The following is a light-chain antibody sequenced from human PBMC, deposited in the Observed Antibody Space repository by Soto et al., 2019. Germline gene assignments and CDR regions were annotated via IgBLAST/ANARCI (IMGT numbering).Light chain of an antibody. CDR1: QSIGTY. Sequence: DIQMTQSPSSLSASVGDRVTISCRASQSIGTYLNWYQQKPGRAPKLQIYAASNLQSGVPSRFSGSGSGTEFTLTISGLQPDDFASYYCQQYHTYYTFGQGTRVESK. CDR2: AAS. V-gene: IGKV1-39*01. CDR3: QQYHTYYT. J-gene: IGKJ2*01.